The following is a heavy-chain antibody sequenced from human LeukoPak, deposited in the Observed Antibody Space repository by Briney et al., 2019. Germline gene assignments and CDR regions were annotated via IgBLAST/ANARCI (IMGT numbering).Heavy chain of an antibody. Sequence: GGSLRLSCAASGFTFSDHYMDWVRQAPGKGLEWVGRTRNKANSSTTEYAASVKGRFTISTADSENSLYLQMNSLKTEDTAVYYCARVRYCSSTTCRGAFDIWGQGTMVTVSS. J-gene: IGHJ3*02. CDR1: GFTFSDHY. CDR3: ARVRYCSSTTCRGAFDI. V-gene: IGHV3-72*01. D-gene: IGHD2-2*01. CDR2: TRNKANSSTT.